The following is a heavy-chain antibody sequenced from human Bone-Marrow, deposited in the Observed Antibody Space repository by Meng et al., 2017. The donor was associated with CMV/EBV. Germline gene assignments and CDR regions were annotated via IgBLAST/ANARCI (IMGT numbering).Heavy chain of an antibody. J-gene: IGHJ3*02. V-gene: IGHV3-7*01. Sequence: GESLKISCAASGFTFSNYWMTWLRQAPGRGLELVAHIKEDGSEKYFVGSVKGRFTISRDNAKNSLYLQMNSLRAEGTAGYYCARDPFIKAFDIWGQGTMVTASS. CDR3: ARDPFIKAFDI. CDR1: GFTFSNYW. CDR2: IKEDGSEK.